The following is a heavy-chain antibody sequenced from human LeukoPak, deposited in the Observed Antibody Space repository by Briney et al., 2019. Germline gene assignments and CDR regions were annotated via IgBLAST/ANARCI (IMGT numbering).Heavy chain of an antibody. J-gene: IGHJ4*02. D-gene: IGHD3/OR15-3a*01. CDR3: ASHAGWTGSDFDY. CDR1: GGSISSYY. CDR2: IYYTGTT. Sequence: SETLSLTCTVSGGSISSYYWSWIRQSPGKGLEWIGYIYYTGTTTYNPSLKSRITISVDTSKNQFSLKLSSVTAADTAVYYCASHAGWTGSDFDYWGQGTLVTVSS. V-gene: IGHV4-59*08.